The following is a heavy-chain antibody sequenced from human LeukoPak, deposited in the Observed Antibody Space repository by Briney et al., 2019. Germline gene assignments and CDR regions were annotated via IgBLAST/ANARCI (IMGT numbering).Heavy chain of an antibody. J-gene: IGHJ2*01. Sequence: PGGSLRLSCAASGFTFSSYAMSWVRQAPGKGLEWVSGISWNSGSIGYGDSVKGRFTVSRDSAKNSLYLQMNSLRAEDTALYYCAKAIGGSYYWYFDLWGRGTLVSVSS. V-gene: IGHV3-9*01. CDR2: ISWNSGSI. CDR3: AKAIGGSYYWYFDL. CDR1: GFTFSSYA. D-gene: IGHD3-10*01.